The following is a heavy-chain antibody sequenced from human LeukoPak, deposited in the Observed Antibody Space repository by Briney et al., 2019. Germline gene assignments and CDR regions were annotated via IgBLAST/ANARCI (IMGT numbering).Heavy chain of an antibody. CDR3: ATSIQIPYYFDY. D-gene: IGHD5-24*01. J-gene: IGHJ4*02. CDR2: IKQDGSEK. CDR1: GFTFSSYA. V-gene: IGHV3-7*01. Sequence: PGGSLRLSCAASGFTFSSYAMSWVRQAPGKGLEWVANIKQDGSEKYYVDSVKGRFTISRDNAKNSLYLQMNSLRAEDTAVYYCATSIQIPYYFDYWGQGTLVTVSS.